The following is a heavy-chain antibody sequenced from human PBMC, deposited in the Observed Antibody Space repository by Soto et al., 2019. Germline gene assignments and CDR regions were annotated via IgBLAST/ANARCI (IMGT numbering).Heavy chain of an antibody. Sequence: GGSLRLSCAASGFTFRSYAMSWVRQAPGKGLEWVSAISGSGGSTYYADSVKGRFTISRDNSKNTLYLQMNSLRAEDTAVYYCAKDRYSSSWYNWFDPWGQGTLVTVSS. CDR1: GFTFRSYA. J-gene: IGHJ5*02. CDR3: AKDRYSSSWYNWFDP. D-gene: IGHD6-13*01. V-gene: IGHV3-23*01. CDR2: ISGSGGST.